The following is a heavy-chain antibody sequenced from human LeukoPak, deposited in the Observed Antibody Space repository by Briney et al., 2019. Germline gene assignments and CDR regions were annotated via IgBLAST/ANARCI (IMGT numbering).Heavy chain of an antibody. CDR3: AKYSYYGSETIDY. D-gene: IGHD3-10*01. J-gene: IGHJ4*02. Sequence: GGSLRLSCAASGFTFSSYGMSWVRRAPGKGLEWVSTISASGGSTYYADSVKGRFTVSRDNFKNTLYLQMDSLRAEDTALYYCAKYSYYGSETIDYWGQGTLVTVSS. CDR2: ISASGGST. V-gene: IGHV3-23*01. CDR1: GFTFSSYG.